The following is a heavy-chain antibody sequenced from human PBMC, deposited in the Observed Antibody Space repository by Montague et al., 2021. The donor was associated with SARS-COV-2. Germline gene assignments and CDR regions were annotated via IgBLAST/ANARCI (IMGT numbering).Heavy chain of an antibody. J-gene: IGHJ4*03. CDR1: GFTFSSYS. V-gene: IGHV3-30*04. D-gene: IGHD1-26*01. CDR3: ARVFSGTYLDYFDY. Sequence: SLRLSCAASGFTFSSYSMHWVRQAPGKGLEWVTDISYDGINKYYIDSVKGRFTISRDNSKNTLYLQMNSLRPEDTAVYYCARVFSGTYLDYFDYWGQGTPVAVSS. CDR2: ISYDGINK.